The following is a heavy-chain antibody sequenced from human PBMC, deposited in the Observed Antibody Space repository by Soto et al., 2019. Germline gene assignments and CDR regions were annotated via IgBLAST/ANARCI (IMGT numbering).Heavy chain of an antibody. CDR1: GGSFSGYY. CDR2: INHSGST. Sequence: QVQLQQWGAGLLKPSETLSLTCAVYGGSFSGYYWSWIRQPPGKGLEWIGEINHSGSTNYNPSLQXRXIIPVDTSKHQFSLKLSSVTAAATAVYYCATRSQNYWGQGTLVTVSS. V-gene: IGHV4-34*01. CDR3: ATRSQNY. J-gene: IGHJ4*02.